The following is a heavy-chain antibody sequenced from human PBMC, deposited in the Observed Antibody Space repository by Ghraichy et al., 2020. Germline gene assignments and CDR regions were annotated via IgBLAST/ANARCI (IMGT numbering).Heavy chain of an antibody. CDR3: ARGTYDQLWFRELFLFDY. CDR1: GYTFTSYD. V-gene: IGHV1-8*01. D-gene: IGHD3-10*01. J-gene: IGHJ4*02. CDR2: MNPNSGNT. Sequence: ASVKVSRKASGYTFTSYDINWVRQATGQGLEWMGWMNPNSGNTGYAQKFQGRVTMTRNTSISTAYMELSSLRSEDTAVYYCARGTYDQLWFRELFLFDYWGQGTLVTVSS.